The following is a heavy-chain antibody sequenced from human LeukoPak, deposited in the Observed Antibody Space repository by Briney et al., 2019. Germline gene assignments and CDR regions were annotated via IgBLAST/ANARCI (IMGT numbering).Heavy chain of an antibody. CDR1: GYSISSGYY. J-gene: IGHJ4*02. Sequence: SETLSLTCTVSGYSISSGYYWDWIRQPPGKGLEWIGYIYHSGSTNYNPSLKSRVTISVDTSKNQFSLKLSSVTAADTAVYYCASRRIHYYGSGSYIYYWGQGTLVTVSS. CDR3: ASRRIHYYGSGSYIYY. D-gene: IGHD3-10*01. CDR2: IYHSGST. V-gene: IGHV4-38-2*02.